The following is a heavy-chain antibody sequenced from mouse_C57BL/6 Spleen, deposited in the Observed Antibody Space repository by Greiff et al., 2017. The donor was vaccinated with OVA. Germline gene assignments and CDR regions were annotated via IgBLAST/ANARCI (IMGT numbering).Heavy chain of an antibody. CDR3: DAGEAYGYGLGGAMDC. V-gene: IGHV2-3*01. D-gene: IGHD2-2*01. CDR2: IWGDGST. J-gene: IGHJ4*01. CDR1: GFSLTSYG. Sequence: VKLMESGPGLVAPSQSLSITCTASGFSLTSYGVSWVRQPPGKGLEWLGVIWGDGSTNYHSCHIVRLGINKDNAKSQVFLKLNSLQTDDTATYYCDAGEAYGYGLGGAMDCWGQGASVTVSS.